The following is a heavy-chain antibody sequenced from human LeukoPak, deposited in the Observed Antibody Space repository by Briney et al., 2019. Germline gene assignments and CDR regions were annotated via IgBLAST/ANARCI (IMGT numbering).Heavy chain of an antibody. J-gene: IGHJ4*02. V-gene: IGHV3-23*01. CDR3: AKEYSGYDFDY. Sequence: GGSLRLSCAASGFTLRSYDMGWVRQAPGKGLEWVAATSGSGGNTYYADSVKGRFTISRDNSKNTLYLQMNSLRAEDTAVYYCAKEYSGYDFDYWGQGTLVTVSS. CDR2: TSGSGGNT. D-gene: IGHD5-12*01. CDR1: GFTLRSYD.